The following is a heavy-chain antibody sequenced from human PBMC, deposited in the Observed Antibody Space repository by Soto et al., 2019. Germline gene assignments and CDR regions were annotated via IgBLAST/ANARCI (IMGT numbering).Heavy chain of an antibody. CDR2: INPNNGVT. CDR1: GYTFTGYY. CDR3: ARPTGPYMVRGATRWFDP. D-gene: IGHD3-10*01. Sequence: GASVKVSCKASGYTFTGYYIHWVRQAPGQGLEWMGWINPNNGVTKYAQKFQGWVTMTRDTSISTTFMELSRLRSDDTAVYYCARPTGPYMVRGATRWFDPWGQGTLVTVSS. J-gene: IGHJ5*02. V-gene: IGHV1-2*04.